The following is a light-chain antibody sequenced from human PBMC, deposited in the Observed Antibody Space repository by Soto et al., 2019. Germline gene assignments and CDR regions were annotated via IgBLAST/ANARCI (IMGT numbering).Light chain of an antibody. CDR2: GAS. CDR3: QQYNNWPFT. J-gene: IGKJ4*02. Sequence: DIVFTQSPATLSVSPGARATLSCSTRQSSSSYLAWYQQKPGQAPRLLIYGASTRATGIPARFSGSGSGTEFTLTISSLQSGDFAVYYCQQYNNWPFTFGRGTKVDIK. V-gene: IGKV3-15*01. CDR1: QSSSSY.